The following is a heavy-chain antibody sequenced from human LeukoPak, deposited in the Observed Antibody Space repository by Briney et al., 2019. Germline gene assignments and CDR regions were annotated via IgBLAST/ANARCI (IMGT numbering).Heavy chain of an antibody. Sequence: GGSLRLSCAASGFTFSSYSMNWVRQAPGKGLEWVSYISSSSSTIYYADSVKGRFTISRDNAKNSLYLLMNSLRDEDTAVYYCARDAPETDYYYDSSGYYSNFDYWGQGTLVTVSS. J-gene: IGHJ4*02. CDR1: GFTFSSYS. V-gene: IGHV3-48*02. D-gene: IGHD3-22*01. CDR2: ISSSSSTI. CDR3: ARDAPETDYYYDSSGYYSNFDY.